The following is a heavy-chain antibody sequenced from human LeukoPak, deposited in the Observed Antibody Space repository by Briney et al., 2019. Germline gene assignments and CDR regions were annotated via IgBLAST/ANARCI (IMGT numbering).Heavy chain of an antibody. V-gene: IGHV4-30-4*08. CDR1: GGSISSGGYS. CDR3: VRESFGNLQVIPSSHYMDV. J-gene: IGHJ6*03. CDR2: TYYTGSP. Sequence: SETLSLTCTVSGGSISSGGYSWNWIRQTPGKGLEWLGHTYYTGSPYYSPSLKSRLSILVDKSKNHLYLHLASVTAADTAVYFCVRESFGNLQVIPSSHYMDVWGKGITVIVSS. D-gene: IGHD1-1*01.